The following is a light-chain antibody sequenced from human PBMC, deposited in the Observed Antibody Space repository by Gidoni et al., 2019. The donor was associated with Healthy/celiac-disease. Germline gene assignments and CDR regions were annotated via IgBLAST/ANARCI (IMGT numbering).Light chain of an antibody. CDR1: QSSSSY. Sequence: DRVTITCRESQSSSSYLNWYQQKPGKAPKLLIYAASSVQSGGQSRFSGSGSGTDFTLTISSLQPEDVATYYWQQSYSTPSTFXGXTKVEIK. CDR2: AAS. J-gene: IGKJ4*01. CDR3: QQSYSTPST. V-gene: IGKV1-39*01.